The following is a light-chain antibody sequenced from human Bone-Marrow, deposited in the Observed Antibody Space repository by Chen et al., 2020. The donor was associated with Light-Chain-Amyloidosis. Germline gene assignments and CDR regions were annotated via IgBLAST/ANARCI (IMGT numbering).Light chain of an antibody. V-gene: IGKV3-20*01. CDR3: QQYGNSPQT. J-gene: IGKJ2*01. CDR2: NAF. CDR1: QSVSSNY. Sequence: ETGLTQSPGTLSLSPGERATLSCRASQSVSSNYLAWYQQKPGQAPRLLIYNAFNRATGIPDRFSASGSGTDFSLTISRLEPEDFAVYYCQQYGNSPQTFGQGTKLEIK.